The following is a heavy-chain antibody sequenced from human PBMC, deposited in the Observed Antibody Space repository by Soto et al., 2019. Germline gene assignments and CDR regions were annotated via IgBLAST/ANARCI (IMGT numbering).Heavy chain of an antibody. CDR1: GFTFSSYA. CDR2: ISGSGGST. V-gene: IGHV3-23*01. Sequence: GGSLRLSCAASGFTFSSYAMSWVRQAPGKGQEWVSAISGSGGSTYYADSVKGRFTISRDNSKNTLYLQMNSLRAEDTAVYYCAKDRLGYCSGGSCADAFDIWGQGTMVTVSS. J-gene: IGHJ3*02. D-gene: IGHD2-15*01. CDR3: AKDRLGYCSGGSCADAFDI.